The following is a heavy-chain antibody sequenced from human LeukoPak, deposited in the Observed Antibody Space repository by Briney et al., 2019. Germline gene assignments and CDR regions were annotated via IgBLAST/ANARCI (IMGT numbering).Heavy chain of an antibody. Sequence: SVKVSCKASGGAFSSYAISWVRQAPGQGLEWMGGIIPIFGTANYAQKFQGRVTITADESTSTAYMELSSLRSEDSAVYYCARGRFGEPSDYWGQGTLVTVSS. V-gene: IGHV1-69*13. CDR2: IIPIFGTA. CDR3: ARGRFGEPSDY. D-gene: IGHD3-10*01. CDR1: GGAFSSYA. J-gene: IGHJ4*02.